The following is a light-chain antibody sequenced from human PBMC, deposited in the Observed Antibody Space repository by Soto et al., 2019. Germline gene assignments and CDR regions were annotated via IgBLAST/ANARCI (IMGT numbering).Light chain of an antibody. CDR3: QQYGSSPRGT. V-gene: IGKV3-20*01. Sequence: EIVLTQSPGTLSLSPGERATLSCRASQSVSSSYLAWYQHKTGQAPRLLIYGASSRATGIPDRFSGSGSGTDFTLTISRLEPEDFAVYYCQQYGSSPRGTFGQGTKVEIK. J-gene: IGKJ1*01. CDR1: QSVSSSY. CDR2: GAS.